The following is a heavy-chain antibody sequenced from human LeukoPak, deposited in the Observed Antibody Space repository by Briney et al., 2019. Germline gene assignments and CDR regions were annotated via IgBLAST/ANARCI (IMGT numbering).Heavy chain of an antibody. D-gene: IGHD1-26*01. J-gene: IGHJ3*02. V-gene: IGHV1-69*05. CDR2: IIPIFGSA. Sequence: ASVKVSCKASGGTFSSYAISWVRQTPGQGLEWMGGIIPIFGSANYAQKFQGRVTITTDESTSTAYMELSSLRSEDTAVYYCAAPVVGAFAFDIWGQGTMVTVSS. CDR1: GGTFSSYA. CDR3: AAPVVGAFAFDI.